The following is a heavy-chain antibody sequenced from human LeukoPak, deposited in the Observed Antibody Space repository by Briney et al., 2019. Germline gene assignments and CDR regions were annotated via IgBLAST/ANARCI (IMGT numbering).Heavy chain of an antibody. CDR1: GGSFSGYY. CDR3: ARALGGYSYGYSSLGY. CDR2: INHSGST. V-gene: IGHV4-34*01. J-gene: IGHJ4*02. Sequence: KPSETLSLTCAVYGGSFSGYYWSWIRQPPGKGLEWIGEINHSGSTNYNPSLKSRVTISVDTSKNQFSLKLSSVTAADTAVYYCARALGGYSYGYSSLGYWGQGTLVTVSS. D-gene: IGHD5-18*01.